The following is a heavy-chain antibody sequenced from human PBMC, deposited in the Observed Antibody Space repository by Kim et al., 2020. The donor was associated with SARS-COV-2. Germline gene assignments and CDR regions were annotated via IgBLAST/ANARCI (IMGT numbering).Heavy chain of an antibody. J-gene: IGHJ4*02. CDR2: ISTKTGNT. V-gene: IGHV1-18*01. D-gene: IGHD5-18*01. CDR1: GYTFTTYG. Sequence: ASVKVSCKASGYTFTTYGIYWVRQAPGQGFEWVGWISTKTGNTNYAPKLQARATMTTDTSTSTAYLELRSLTSDDTALYFCARGAGHTAPAFWGQGTLVT. CDR3: ARGAGHTAPAF.